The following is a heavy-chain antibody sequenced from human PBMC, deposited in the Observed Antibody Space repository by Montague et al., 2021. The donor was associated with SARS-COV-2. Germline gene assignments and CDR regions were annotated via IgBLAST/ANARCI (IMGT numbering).Heavy chain of an antibody. D-gene: IGHD6-13*01. V-gene: IGHV4-39*07. CDR2: IYYSGST. J-gene: IGHJ6*02. CDR3: ARVGRQQLVRLSGMDV. CDR1: GGSISSSSYY. Sequence: SETLSLTCTVSGGSISSSSYYWGWIRQPPGKGLEWIGSIYYSGSTYYNSSLKSRVTISVDTSKNQFSLKLNSVTAADTAVYYCARVGRQQLVRLSGMDVWGQGTTVTVSS.